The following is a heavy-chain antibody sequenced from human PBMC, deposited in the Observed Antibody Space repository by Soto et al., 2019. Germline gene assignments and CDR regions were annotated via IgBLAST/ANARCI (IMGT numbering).Heavy chain of an antibody. D-gene: IGHD3-22*01. J-gene: IGHJ4*02. Sequence: GASVKVSCKASGFTFSHSAMQWVRQARGQRLEWIGWIVAGGGNTNFAQKFEERVTMTSATSTNTVFLELRSLKSDDTAIYYCARDRLRGYDSSGFYSWGQGTMVTAPQ. CDR3: ARDRLRGYDSSGFYS. V-gene: IGHV1-58*02. CDR1: GFTFSHSA. CDR2: IVAGGGNT.